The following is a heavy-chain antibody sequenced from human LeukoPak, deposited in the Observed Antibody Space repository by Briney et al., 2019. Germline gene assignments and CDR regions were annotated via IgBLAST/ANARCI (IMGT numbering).Heavy chain of an antibody. V-gene: IGHV1-69*13. CDR2: IIPIFGTA. D-gene: IGHD3-9*01. CDR3: ARLGYDILTGWDYYYYGMDV. J-gene: IGHJ6*02. CDR1: GGTFSCYA. Sequence: SVKVSCKASGGTFSCYAISWVRQAPGQGLEWMGGIIPIFGTANYAQKFQGRVTITADESTSTAYMELSSLRSEDTAVYYCARLGYDILTGWDYYYYGMDVWGQGTTVTVSS.